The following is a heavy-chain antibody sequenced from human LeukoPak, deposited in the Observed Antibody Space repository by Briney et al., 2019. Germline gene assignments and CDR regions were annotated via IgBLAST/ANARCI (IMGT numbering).Heavy chain of an antibody. J-gene: IGHJ6*02. V-gene: IGHV3-9*01. CDR1: GFTLSSYA. CDR2: ISWNSVSL. CDR3: AKDLDCSSTSCPRVYYYYYYGMDV. D-gene: IGHD2-2*01. Sequence: GGSLSPSWAASGFTLSSYAMHWVRQPQGRGLGWFSGISWNSVSLGYADSVKGRFTISRDNAKNSLYLQMNSLRAEDTALYYCAKDLDCSSTSCPRVYYYYYYGMDVWGQGTTVTVSS.